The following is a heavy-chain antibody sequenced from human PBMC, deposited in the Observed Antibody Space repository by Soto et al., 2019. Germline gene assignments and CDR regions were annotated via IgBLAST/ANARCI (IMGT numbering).Heavy chain of an antibody. Sequence: GGSLRLSCAASGFTFNNYWMTWVRQAPGKGLEWVANIKQDGSETYYVDSVEGRFTISRDNAKNSVYLQMNSLRVEDTAVYYCARELGYCSSSSCWSDDWGQGTVVTVSS. CDR2: IKQDGSET. V-gene: IGHV3-7*04. D-gene: IGHD2-2*01. CDR1: GFTFNNYW. CDR3: ARELGYCSSSSCWSDD. J-gene: IGHJ4*02.